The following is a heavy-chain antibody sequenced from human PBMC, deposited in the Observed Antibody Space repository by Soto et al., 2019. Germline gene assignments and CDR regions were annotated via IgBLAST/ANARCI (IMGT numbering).Heavy chain of an antibody. J-gene: IGHJ5*02. D-gene: IGHD6-13*01. CDR2: ISAYNGNT. V-gene: IGHV1-18*01. CDR3: AGAVGGGIAFYWFGP. Sequence: ASVKVSCKASGYTFTSYGISWVRQAPGQGLEWMGWISAYNGNTNYAQKLQGRVTITTDTSTSTAYMELRSLRSDDTAVYYCAGAVGGGIAFYWFGPLGQGTLVNVSS. CDR1: GYTFTSYG.